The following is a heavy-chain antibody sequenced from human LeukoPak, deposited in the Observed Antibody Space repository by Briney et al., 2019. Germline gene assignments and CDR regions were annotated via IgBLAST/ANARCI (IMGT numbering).Heavy chain of an antibody. CDR3: ARESRLYYGMDV. V-gene: IGHV1-46*01. CDR2: INPSVVST. J-gene: IGHJ6*02. Sequence: GASVKVSRKASGYTFTSYYMHWVRQAPGQGLEWMGIINPSVVSTSYAQKFQGRVTLTRDTSTSTVYMELRSLRSEDTAVYYCARESRLYYGMDVWGQGTTVTVSS. CDR1: GYTFTSYY. D-gene: IGHD2-2*01.